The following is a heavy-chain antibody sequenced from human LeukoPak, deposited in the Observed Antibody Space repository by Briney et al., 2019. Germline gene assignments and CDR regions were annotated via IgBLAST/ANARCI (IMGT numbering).Heavy chain of an antibody. Sequence: PGGSLRLSCAASGFTFDDYGMSWVRQAPGKGLEWVSGINWNGGSTGYADSVKGRFTISRDNAKNPLYLQMNSLRAEDTALYYCATHDCSSTSCFSYWGQGTLVTVSS. CDR3: ATHDCSSTSCFSY. V-gene: IGHV3-20*04. CDR1: GFTFDDYG. CDR2: INWNGGST. J-gene: IGHJ4*02. D-gene: IGHD2-2*01.